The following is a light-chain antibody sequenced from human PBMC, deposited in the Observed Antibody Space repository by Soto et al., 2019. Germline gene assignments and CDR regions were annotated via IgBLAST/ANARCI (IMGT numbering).Light chain of an antibody. V-gene: IGKV3-11*01. CDR3: QQYNNWPPT. CDR1: QSVSNY. CDR2: DAS. Sequence: EIVLTQSPATLSLSPGERATVSCRASQSVSNYLGWYQQKAGQAPRLLIYDASNRATGIPARFSGTGSETEFSLTISSLQSEDFAVYYCQQYNNWPPTFGQGTKVEIK. J-gene: IGKJ1*01.